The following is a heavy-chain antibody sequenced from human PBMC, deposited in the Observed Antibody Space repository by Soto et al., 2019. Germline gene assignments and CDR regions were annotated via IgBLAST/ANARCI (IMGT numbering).Heavy chain of an antibody. CDR2: IYHSGST. CDR1: GGSISSGGYS. D-gene: IGHD5-12*01. Sequence: QLQLQESGSELVKPSQTLSLTCAVSGGSISSGGYSWSWIRQPPGKGLEWIGYIYHSGSTYYNPSLKSRVTKSVDRSKNQFSLKLSSVTAADTAVYYCARVRYSGYDSTEFDYWGQGTLVTVSS. J-gene: IGHJ4*02. CDR3: ARVRYSGYDSTEFDY. V-gene: IGHV4-30-2*01.